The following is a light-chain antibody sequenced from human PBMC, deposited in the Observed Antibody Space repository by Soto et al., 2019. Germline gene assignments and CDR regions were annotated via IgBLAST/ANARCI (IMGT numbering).Light chain of an antibody. CDR1: QSISKW. CDR3: QMYNSNSPWT. Sequence: DIQMTQSPSTLSASVGDRVTITCRASQSISKWLAWFQQKPGKAPKLLIYDASSLESGVPSRFSGTGSGTEFTLTISSLQPDDFATYYCQMYNSNSPWTFGQGTKVDIK. V-gene: IGKV1-5*01. CDR2: DAS. J-gene: IGKJ1*01.